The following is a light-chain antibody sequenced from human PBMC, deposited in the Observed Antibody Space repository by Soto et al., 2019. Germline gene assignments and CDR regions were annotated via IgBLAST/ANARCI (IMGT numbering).Light chain of an antibody. Sequence: DIQMTQSPSSLSAPVGDRVTITCRASQSISSYLNWYQQKPGKAPKLLIYAASSLQSGVPSRFSGSGSGTDFTLTISCLQSEDFATYYCQQYYSYPTFGPGTKVDIK. CDR3: QQYYSYPT. J-gene: IGKJ3*01. CDR1: QSISSY. CDR2: AAS. V-gene: IGKV1-39*01.